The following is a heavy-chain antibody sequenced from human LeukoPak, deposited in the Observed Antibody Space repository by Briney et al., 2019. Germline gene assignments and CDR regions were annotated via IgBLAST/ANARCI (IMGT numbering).Heavy chain of an antibody. CDR3: AKDFRIGYSAHFDY. V-gene: IGHV3-23*01. CDR2: IYENGGTT. CDR1: GFTFRSHA. J-gene: IGHJ4*02. D-gene: IGHD2-21*01. Sequence: GGSLRLSCVGSGFTFRSHAMSWVRQAPEKGLEFVSGIYENGGTTYYADSVKGRFSISRDNSKNTLHLQMDSLRGEDTAVYYCAKDFRIGYSAHFDYWGQGALVIVSS.